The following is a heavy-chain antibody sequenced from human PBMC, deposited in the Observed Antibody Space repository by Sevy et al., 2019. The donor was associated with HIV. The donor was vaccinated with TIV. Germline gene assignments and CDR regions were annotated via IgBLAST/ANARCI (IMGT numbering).Heavy chain of an antibody. J-gene: IGHJ4*02. D-gene: IGHD3-10*01. CDR1: GGSFSGYY. V-gene: IGHV4-34*01. Sequence: SETLSLTCAVYGGSFSGYYWSWIRQPPGKGLEWIGEINHSGSTNHNPSLKSRVTVSVDTSTNQVSLRLGSATAADTAVYYCARGRPKGYGWGSYYNVGYYFDYWGQGTLVTVSS. CDR2: INHSGST. CDR3: ARGRPKGYGWGSYYNVGYYFDY.